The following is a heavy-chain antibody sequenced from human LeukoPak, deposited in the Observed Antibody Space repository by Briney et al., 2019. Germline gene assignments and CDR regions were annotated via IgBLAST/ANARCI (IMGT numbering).Heavy chain of an antibody. CDR2: INSDGSST. V-gene: IGHV3-74*01. CDR1: GFTFSSYW. D-gene: IGHD6-13*01. Sequence: GGSLRLSCAASGFTFSSYWMHWVRQAPGKGLVWVSRINSDGSSTSYADSVKGRFTISRDNAKNTLYLQMNSLRAEDTAEYYCARDHEGIAAAGTVDYWGQGTLVTVSS. CDR3: ARDHEGIAAAGTVDY. J-gene: IGHJ4*02.